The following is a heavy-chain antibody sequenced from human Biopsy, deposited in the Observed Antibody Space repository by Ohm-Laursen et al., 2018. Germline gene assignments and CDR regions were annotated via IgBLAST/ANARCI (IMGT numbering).Heavy chain of an antibody. J-gene: IGHJ3*02. V-gene: IGHV4-4*07. CDR2: IYTSGSP. Sequence: GTLSLTWTVSGGSISNYYWSWIRQPAGKGLEWIGRIYTSGSPNYNLSLESRVTMSVDTSKNQFSLNLRSVTAADTAVYYCARGTGRYYVHGAFDIWGQGTVVTVSS. CDR3: ARGTGRYYVHGAFDI. D-gene: IGHD1-26*01. CDR1: GGSISNYY.